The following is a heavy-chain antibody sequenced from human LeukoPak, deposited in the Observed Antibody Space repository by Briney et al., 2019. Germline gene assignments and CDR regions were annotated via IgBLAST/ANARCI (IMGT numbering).Heavy chain of an antibody. CDR3: ARRRDFIGY. Sequence: ASVKVSCKASGYTFTNYGISWVRQAPGQGLEWMGWISTNSDIRTYAQTLQGRFTMTTDTATTTAYMELNNLTFDDTAVYYCARRRDFIGYWGQGTLVTVPS. D-gene: IGHD3/OR15-3a*01. J-gene: IGHJ4*02. CDR1: GYTFTNYG. V-gene: IGHV1-18*01. CDR2: ISTNSDIR.